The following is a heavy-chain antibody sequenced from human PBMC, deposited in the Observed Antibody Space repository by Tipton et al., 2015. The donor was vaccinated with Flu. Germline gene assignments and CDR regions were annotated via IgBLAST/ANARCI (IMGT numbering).Heavy chain of an antibody. V-gene: IGHV4-59*01. CDR2: ISYSGST. CDR3: ARGLYGSGSYQRRYFDS. Sequence: TLSLTCTVSGDSISNNYWSWIRQPPGKALEWIGYISYSGSTTYKPSLQSRVTISLDTSKKQFSLKLTSVTTADTAVYYCARGLYGSGSYQRRYFDSWGQGTLVTVSS. CDR1: GDSISNNY. J-gene: IGHJ4*02. D-gene: IGHD3-10*01.